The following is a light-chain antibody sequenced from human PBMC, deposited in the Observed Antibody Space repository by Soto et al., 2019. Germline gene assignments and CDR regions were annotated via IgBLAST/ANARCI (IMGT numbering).Light chain of an antibody. J-gene: IGKJ1*01. CDR1: QSVSSKN. V-gene: IGKV3-20*01. Sequence: EILLTQSXYTLFXXXXXXXSXXXMSSQSVSSKNLAWYQQKPGQAPRLLVFGTSSRATGIPDRFSGRGSGTDFTLSISSLEPEDFAVYFCQQYASSLWTFGQGTKVDIK. CDR2: GTS. CDR3: QQYASSLWT.